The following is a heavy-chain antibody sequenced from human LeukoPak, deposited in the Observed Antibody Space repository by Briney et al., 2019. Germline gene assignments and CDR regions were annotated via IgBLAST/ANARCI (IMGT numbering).Heavy chain of an antibody. CDR2: IRGSGGST. J-gene: IGHJ3*02. CDR3: AKTLRFLEWLLWGDAFDI. CDR1: GFTFSSYA. D-gene: IGHD3-3*01. V-gene: IGHV3-23*01. Sequence: GGSLRLSCAASGFTFSSYAMSWVRQAPGKGLEWVSAIRGSGGSTYYADSVKGRFTISRDNSKNTLYLQMNSLRAEDTAVYYCAKTLRFLEWLLWGDAFDIWGQGTMVTVSS.